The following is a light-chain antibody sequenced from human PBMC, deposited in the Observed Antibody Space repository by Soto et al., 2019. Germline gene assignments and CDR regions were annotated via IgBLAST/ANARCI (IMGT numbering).Light chain of an antibody. J-gene: IGKJ1*01. CDR3: PQDYDDPRT. CDR1: QGMRTE. CDR2: DAS. Sequence: ATQMTHSPSSLSASVGDTATIACPASQGMRTELGWYQQKAEEAPKLLLSDASTLQSGVPPRCSGSGSGTDFTLTISSLQPEDFATYYCPQDYDDPRTFGQETKVEMK. V-gene: IGKV1-6*01.